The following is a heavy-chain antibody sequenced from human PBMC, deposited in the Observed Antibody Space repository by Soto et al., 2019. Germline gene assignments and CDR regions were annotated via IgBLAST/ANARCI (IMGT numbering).Heavy chain of an antibody. D-gene: IGHD2-8*01. Sequence: NPSETLSLTCTVSGGSISSSSYYWGWIRQPPGKGLEWIGSIYYSGSTYYNPSLKSRATISVDTSKNQFSLKLSSVTAADTAVYYCARPGYRDCTNGVCYGPYYFDYWGQGTLVTVSS. CDR3: ARPGYRDCTNGVCYGPYYFDY. V-gene: IGHV4-39*01. J-gene: IGHJ4*02. CDR2: IYYSGST. CDR1: GGSISSSSYY.